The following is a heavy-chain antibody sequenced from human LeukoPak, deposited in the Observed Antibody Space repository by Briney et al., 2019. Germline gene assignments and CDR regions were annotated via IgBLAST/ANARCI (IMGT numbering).Heavy chain of an antibody. CDR3: ATLTTVVTAYYFDY. CDR1: GGSISSGDYY. D-gene: IGHD4-23*01. CDR2: IYYSGST. J-gene: IGHJ4*02. Sequence: PSETLSLTCTVSGGSISSGDYYWGWIRQPPGKGLEWIGYIYYSGSTYYNPSLKSRATISVDTSKNQFSLKLSSVTAADTAVYYCATLTTVVTAYYFDYWGQGTLVTVSS. V-gene: IGHV4-30-4*01.